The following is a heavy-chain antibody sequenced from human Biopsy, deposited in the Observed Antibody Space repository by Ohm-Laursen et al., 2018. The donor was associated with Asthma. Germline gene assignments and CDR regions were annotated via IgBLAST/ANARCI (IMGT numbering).Heavy chain of an antibody. CDR2: INAGNGNT. CDR1: GYTFINYA. CDR3: ARTVDYTQYYGIDV. D-gene: IGHD4-23*01. V-gene: IGHV1-3*01. J-gene: IGHJ6*02. Sequence: SSVKVSCKASGYTFINYAIHWVRQAPGQRLEWMGWINAGNGNTKYSQKFQGRVTISRDTSASTAYMDLSSLRSEDTAVYYCARTVDYTQYYGIDVWGQGTTVTVS.